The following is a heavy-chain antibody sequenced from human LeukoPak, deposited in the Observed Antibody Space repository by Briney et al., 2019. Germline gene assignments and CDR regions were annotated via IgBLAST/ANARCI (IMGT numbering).Heavy chain of an antibody. CDR1: GGSISSYY. V-gene: IGHV4-59*01. D-gene: IGHD5-18*01. Sequence: PSETLSLTCTVSGGSISSYYWSWIRQPPGKGLEWIGYIYYSGSTNYNPSLKSRVTISVDTSKNQFSLKLSSVTAADTAVYYCARSVYSYGYDLYYYYYMDVWGKGTTVTVSS. J-gene: IGHJ6*03. CDR3: ARSVYSYGYDLYYYYYMDV. CDR2: IYYSGST.